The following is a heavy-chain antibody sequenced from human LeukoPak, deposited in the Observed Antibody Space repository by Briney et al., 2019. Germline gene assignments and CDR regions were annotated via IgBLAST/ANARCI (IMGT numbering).Heavy chain of an antibody. CDR1: GFTFSSYS. CDR3: AGFPTPGHHAFDI. V-gene: IGHV3-48*01. D-gene: IGHD1-14*01. J-gene: IGHJ3*02. Sequence: PGGSLRLSCAASGFTFSSYSMNWVRQAPGKGLEWVSYISSSSSTIYYADSVKGRFTISRDNAKNSLYLQMNSLRAEDTAVYYCAGFPTPGHHAFDIGGQGTMVTVSS. CDR2: ISSSSSTI.